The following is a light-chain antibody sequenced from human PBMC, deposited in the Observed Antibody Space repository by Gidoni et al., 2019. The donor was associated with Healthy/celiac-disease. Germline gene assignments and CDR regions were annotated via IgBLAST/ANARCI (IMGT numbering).Light chain of an antibody. J-gene: IGLJ1*01. CDR3: AAWDDSLSGSV. CDR2: RNN. CDR1: SSNIGSNY. V-gene: IGLV1-47*01. Sequence: QSVLTQPPSASGTPGQRVTISCSGSSSNIGSNYVYCYQQLPGTAPKLLIYRNNQRPSGVPDRFSGSKSGTSASLAISGLRSEDEADYYCAAWDDSLSGSVFGTGTKVTVL.